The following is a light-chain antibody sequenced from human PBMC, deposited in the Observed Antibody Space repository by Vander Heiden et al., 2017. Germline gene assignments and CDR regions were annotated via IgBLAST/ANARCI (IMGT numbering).Light chain of an antibody. CDR2: GVS. Sequence: VVMTHFALSSSVTLGQPASISCRSSQSLVSSDGNTYLNWFQQRPGRSPRRLIYGVSNRDSGVPDRFSGSGSGTDFTLKISRVEAEDVGIYYCMQNTHWPRTFGQGTKVEIK. CDR1: QSLVSSDGNTY. V-gene: IGKV2-30*01. CDR3: MQNTHWPRT. J-gene: IGKJ1*01.